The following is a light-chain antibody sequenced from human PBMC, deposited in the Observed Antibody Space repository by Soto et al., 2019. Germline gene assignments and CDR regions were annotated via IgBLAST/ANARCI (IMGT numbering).Light chain of an antibody. CDR3: QQYNSYSPWT. CDR1: QSISSW. CDR2: DVS. V-gene: IGKV1-5*01. Sequence: DIQMTQSPSTLSASVEDRVTITCRASQSISSWLAWYQQKPGKAPNLLIYDVSNLESGVPSRFSGSGSGTEFTLTISSLQADDFATYYCQQYNSYSPWTFGQGTKVEIK. J-gene: IGKJ1*01.